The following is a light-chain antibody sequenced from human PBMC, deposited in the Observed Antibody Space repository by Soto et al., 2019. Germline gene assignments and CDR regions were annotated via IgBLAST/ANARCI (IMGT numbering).Light chain of an antibody. CDR2: RTD. J-gene: IGLJ3*02. CDR3: TAWDGSLDGRV. V-gene: IGLV1-44*01. CDR1: GSNIGTNT. Sequence: QSALTLPPSASGTPGQRVTISCSGSGSNIGTNTVNWYQQLPGTAPKLLIYRTDQRPAGIPDRFSGSKSGTSASLDISGLQSDDEADYYCTAWDGSLDGRVFGGGTKLTVL.